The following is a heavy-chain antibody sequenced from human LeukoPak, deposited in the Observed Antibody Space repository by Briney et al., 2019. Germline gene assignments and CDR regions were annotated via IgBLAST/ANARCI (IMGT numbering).Heavy chain of an antibody. CDR2: ISYDESNK. J-gene: IGHJ4*02. D-gene: IGHD1-1*01. Sequence: PGRSLRLSCAASGFTFSTSAMHWVRQAPGKGLEWVTLISYDESNKYYADSVKGRFTISRDNSRNTVYLQMNSLRAEDTAIYYCARQLGDWGQGTLVTVSS. CDR1: GFTFSTSA. CDR3: ARQLGD. V-gene: IGHV3-30*14.